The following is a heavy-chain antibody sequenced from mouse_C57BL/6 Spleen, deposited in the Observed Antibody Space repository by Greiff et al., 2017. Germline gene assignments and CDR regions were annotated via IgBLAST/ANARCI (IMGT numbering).Heavy chain of an antibody. J-gene: IGHJ2*01. V-gene: IGHV1-50*01. CDR2: IDPSDSYT. D-gene: IGHD4-1*01. CDR1: GYTFTSYW. CDR3: ARGSTGNYFDY. Sequence: QVQLKQPGAELVKPGASVKLSCKASGYTFTSYWMQWVKQRPGQGLEWIGEIDPSDSYTNYNQKFKGKATLTVDTSSSTAYMQLSSLTSEDSAVYYCARGSTGNYFDYWGQGTTLTVSS.